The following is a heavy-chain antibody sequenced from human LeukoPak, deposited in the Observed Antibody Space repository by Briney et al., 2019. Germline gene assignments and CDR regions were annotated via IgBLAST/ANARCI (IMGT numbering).Heavy chain of an antibody. CDR1: GVSISSSNSY. J-gene: IGHJ4*02. CDR3: ASTGIAVAGTSDY. CDR2: IYYSGNT. V-gene: IGHV4-39*01. D-gene: IGHD6-19*01. Sequence: SETLSLTCTVSGVSISSSNSYWGWIRQPPGKGLEWIGSIYYSGNTYYNASLKSQVSISIDTSKNQFSLRLTSVTAADTAVYYCASTGIAVAGTSDYWGQGTLVTVSS.